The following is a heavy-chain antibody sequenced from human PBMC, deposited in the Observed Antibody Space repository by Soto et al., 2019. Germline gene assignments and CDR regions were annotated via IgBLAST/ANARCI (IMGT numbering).Heavy chain of an antibody. CDR1: GFTFSNYG. V-gene: IGHV3-23*01. CDR2: ISVSGGST. CDR3: AKAIGSGWNDY. Sequence: EVQLLESGGGLVQPGGSPRLSCAASGFTFSNYGMNWVRQAPGKGLEWVSTISVSGGSTYYADSVKGRFTISRDNSKNTLYLQMNSLRAEDTAVYYCAKAIGSGWNDYWGQGTLVTVSS. D-gene: IGHD6-19*01. J-gene: IGHJ4*02.